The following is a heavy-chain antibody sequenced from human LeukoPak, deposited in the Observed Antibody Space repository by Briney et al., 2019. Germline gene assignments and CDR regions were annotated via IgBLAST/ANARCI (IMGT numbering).Heavy chain of an antibody. J-gene: IGHJ4*02. CDR2: IKQDGSGQ. V-gene: IGHV3-7*01. CDR1: GFTLSNSW. Sequence: GGSLRLSCAASGFTLSNSWMSWVRPAPGKGLEWVARIKQDGSGQYHVGSVKSGFTISKDNTKNSLYLQMNSPRAEDTAMYYCARGDSSSKIDYWGQGTLVTVSS. CDR3: ARGDSSSKIDY. D-gene: IGHD6-6*01.